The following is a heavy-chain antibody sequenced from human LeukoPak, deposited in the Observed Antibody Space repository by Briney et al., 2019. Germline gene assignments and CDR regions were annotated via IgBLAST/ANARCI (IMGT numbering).Heavy chain of an antibody. V-gene: IGHV1-2*02. D-gene: IGHD2-21*02. CDR3: ARDGGAYCGGDCYFADDY. J-gene: IGHJ4*02. Sequence: GASVKVSSKASGYTFTGYYMHWVRQAPGQGLEWMGWINPNSGGTDYAQKFQGRVTMTRDTSISTAYMELSRLRSDDTAVYYCARDGGAYCGGDCYFADDYWGQGTLVTISS. CDR2: INPNSGGT. CDR1: GYTFTGYY.